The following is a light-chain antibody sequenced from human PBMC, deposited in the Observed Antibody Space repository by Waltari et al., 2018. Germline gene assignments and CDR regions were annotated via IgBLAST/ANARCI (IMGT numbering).Light chain of an antibody. CDR2: EVS. Sequence: QSALTQPASVSGSPGQSITISCTGTSSDVGGYKYVSWYQQHPGKAPKLMIYEVSNRPSGISSRFSGPKSGNMASLTISGLQAEDEADYYCSSYASSSTLWVFGGGTKLTVL. CDR3: SSYASSSTLWV. V-gene: IGLV2-14*01. CDR1: SSDVGGYKY. J-gene: IGLJ3*02.